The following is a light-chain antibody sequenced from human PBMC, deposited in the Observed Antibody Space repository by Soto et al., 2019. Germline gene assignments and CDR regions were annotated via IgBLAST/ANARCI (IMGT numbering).Light chain of an antibody. CDR1: QTVSNSY. V-gene: IGKV3-20*01. Sequence: ETVLTQSPGSLSLSLGDRATLSCRASQTVSNSYLAWYQQKPGQAPRLLIYGTSSRATGIPDRFSGSGSGTDFTLTISRLEPEDFAVYYCQQYHSSPRTFGQGTKVEIK. CDR2: GTS. J-gene: IGKJ1*01. CDR3: QQYHSSPRT.